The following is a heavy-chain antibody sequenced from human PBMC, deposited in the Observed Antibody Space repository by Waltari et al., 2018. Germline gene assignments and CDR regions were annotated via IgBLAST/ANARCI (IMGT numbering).Heavy chain of an antibody. D-gene: IGHD2-8*02. CDR2: IYHSGST. V-gene: IGHV4-38-2*01. Sequence: QVQLQESGPGLVKPSETLSLTCAVSGYSISSGYYWGWIRQPPGKGLEWIGSIYHSGSTYYNPSLKSRVTISVDTSKNQFSLKLSSVTAADTAVYYCARSDCTGGVCYTGGGWFDPWGQGTLVTVSS. CDR3: ARSDCTGGVCYTGGGWFDP. CDR1: GYSISSGYY. J-gene: IGHJ5*02.